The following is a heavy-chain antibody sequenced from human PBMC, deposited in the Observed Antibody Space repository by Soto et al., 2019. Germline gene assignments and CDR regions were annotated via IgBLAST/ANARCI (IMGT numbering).Heavy chain of an antibody. CDR2: VYYTGTT. V-gene: IGHV4-59*01. Sequence: TLSLTCTVSGGSISSYFYIWVRQPPGKGLEWIGSVYYTGTTDYNPSLKSRVTISVDTSKTQFSLNLRSVTAADTAVYYCARDLAAVPRAFDYWGRGTLVTVSS. CDR3: ARDLAAVPRAFDY. D-gene: IGHD6-13*01. CDR1: GGSISSYF. J-gene: IGHJ4*02.